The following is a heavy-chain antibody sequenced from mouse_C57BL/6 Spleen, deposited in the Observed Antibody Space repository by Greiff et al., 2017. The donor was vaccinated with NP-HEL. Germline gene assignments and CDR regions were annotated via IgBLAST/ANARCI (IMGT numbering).Heavy chain of an antibody. CDR1: GYSFTGYY. V-gene: IGHV1-42*01. CDR3: ARKATTAMDY. Sequence: QLQQSGPELVKPGASVKISCKASGYSFTGYYMNWVKQSPEKSLEWIGEINPSTGGTTYNQKFKAKATLTVDKSSSTAYMQLKSLTSEDSAVYYCARKATTAMDYWGQGTSVTVSS. D-gene: IGHD2-13*01. J-gene: IGHJ4*01. CDR2: INPSTGGT.